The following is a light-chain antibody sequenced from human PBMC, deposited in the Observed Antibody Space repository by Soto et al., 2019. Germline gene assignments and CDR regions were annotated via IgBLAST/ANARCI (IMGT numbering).Light chain of an antibody. Sequence: EIVLAQSPGTMSLSPGQRDTLSCRASQSVTSTYLSWYQQKPGKAPRLLFYAASSRAMAVTERFTGSGSGTDFNLKIKRLEPEDSAVYYCQHYGRSPTFGPWTNVDI. V-gene: IGKV3-20*01. CDR3: QHYGRSPT. CDR2: AAS. CDR1: QSVTSTY. J-gene: IGKJ1*01.